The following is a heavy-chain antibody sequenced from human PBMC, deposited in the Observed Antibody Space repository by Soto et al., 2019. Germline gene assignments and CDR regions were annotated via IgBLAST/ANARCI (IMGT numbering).Heavy chain of an antibody. D-gene: IGHD3-9*01. V-gene: IGHV4-34*01. CDR2: INHSGST. J-gene: IGHJ5*02. CDR1: GGPFSGYY. CDR3: ARETNILTGPGWFDP. Sequence: LSLTCAVYGGPFSGYYWSWIRQPPGKGLEWIGEINHSGSTNYNPSLKSRVTISVDTSKNQFSLKLSSVTAADTAVYYCARETNILTGPGWFDPWGQGTLVTVSS.